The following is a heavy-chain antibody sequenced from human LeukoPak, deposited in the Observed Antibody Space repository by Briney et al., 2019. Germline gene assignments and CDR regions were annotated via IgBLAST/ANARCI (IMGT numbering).Heavy chain of an antibody. CDR2: ISLSGLN. D-gene: IGHD2-8*01. J-gene: IGHJ4*02. Sequence: SETLSLTGGVSGGSISNTSWGSCVRQPPGQGLEWIGEISLSGLNKYTPSLKSRVTVSLDKSKNHLSMNLTSVTAADTAVYYCSRENGAFSPSGYSGQGTLVTVPS. V-gene: IGHV4-4*02. CDR1: GGSISNTSW. CDR3: SRENGAFSPSGY.